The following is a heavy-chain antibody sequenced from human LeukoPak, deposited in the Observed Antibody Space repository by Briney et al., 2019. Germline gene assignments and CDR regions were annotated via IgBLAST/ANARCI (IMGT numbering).Heavy chain of an antibody. Sequence: GSLRLSCAASGLTLSRYSMNWVRQAPGKGLEWVSDISSSSSNVNYAESVKGRFAISRDNAKNSLYLQMNSLRAEDTAVYYCARDSNFYDSGTYWGYYFDYWGQGTLVTVSS. CDR1: GLTLSRYS. V-gene: IGHV3-48*01. J-gene: IGHJ4*02. D-gene: IGHD3-10*01. CDR2: ISSSSSNV. CDR3: ARDSNFYDSGTYWGYYFDY.